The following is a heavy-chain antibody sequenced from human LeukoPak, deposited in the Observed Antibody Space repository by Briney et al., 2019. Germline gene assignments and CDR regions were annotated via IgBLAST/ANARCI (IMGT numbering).Heavy chain of an antibody. V-gene: IGHV4-59*01. J-gene: IGHJ4*02. CDR3: ARHRGSVGAFE. Sequence: PSETLSLTCTVSGGSISSNYWNWIRQPPGKGLEWIGYSSYSGRTTYNPSLKSRVTLSIDTSKKQFSLKLSSVTAADTAVYYCARHRGSVGAFEWGQGTLVTVSS. D-gene: IGHD1-26*01. CDR1: GGSISSNY. CDR2: SSYSGRT.